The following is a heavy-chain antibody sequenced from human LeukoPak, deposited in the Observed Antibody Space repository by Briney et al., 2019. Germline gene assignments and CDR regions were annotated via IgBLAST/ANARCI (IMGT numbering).Heavy chain of an antibody. J-gene: IGHJ4*02. Sequence: PGGSLRLSCAASGFTFSSYAMSWVRQAPGKGLEWVSAISGSGGSTYYADSVKGRFTISRDNSKNTLYLQMNSLKTEDTAVYYCTTGSGSGYYLDYWGQGTLVTVSS. D-gene: IGHD3-22*01. CDR3: TTGSGSGYYLDY. CDR1: GFTFSSYA. CDR2: ISGSGGST. V-gene: IGHV3-23*01.